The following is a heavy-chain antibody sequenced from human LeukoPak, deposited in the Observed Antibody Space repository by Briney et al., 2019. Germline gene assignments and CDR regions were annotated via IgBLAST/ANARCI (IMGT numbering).Heavy chain of an antibody. CDR2: IYHSGST. J-gene: IGHJ5*02. V-gene: IGHV4-39*07. CDR1: GGSISSSSYY. CDR3: AREDSKVWFDP. Sequence: SETLSLTCTVSGGSISSSSYYWGWIRQPPGKGLEWIGSIYHSGSTYYNPSLKSRVTISVDTSKNQFSLKLSSVTAADTAVYYCAREDSKVWFDPWGQGTLVTVSS.